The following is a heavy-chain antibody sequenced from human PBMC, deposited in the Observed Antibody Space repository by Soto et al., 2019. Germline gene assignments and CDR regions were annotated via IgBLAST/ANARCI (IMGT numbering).Heavy chain of an antibody. V-gene: IGHV4-39*01. D-gene: IGHD2-8*01. CDR1: GGSISSSSHS. CDR3: ASIVLMVYAIGY. J-gene: IGHJ4*02. CDR2: IYYSGST. Sequence: PSETLSLTCTVSGGSISSSSHSWGWIRQPPGKGLEWIGSIYYSGSTYYNPSLKSRVTISVDTSKHQFSLKLSTVTAADTAVYYGASIVLMVYAIGYWGQGTLVTVSS.